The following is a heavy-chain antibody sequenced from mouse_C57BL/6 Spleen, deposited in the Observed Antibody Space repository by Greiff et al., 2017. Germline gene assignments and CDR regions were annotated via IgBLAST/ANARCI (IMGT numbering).Heavy chain of an antibody. CDR1: GYTFTDYN. CDR2: INPNNGGT. V-gene: IGHV1-18*01. CDR3: ARREIYDYVLWFAY. Sequence: EVQLQQSGPELVKPGASVKIPCKASGYTFTDYNMDWVKQSHGKSLEWIGDINPNNGGTIYNQKFKGKATLTVDKSSSTAYMELRSLTSDDTAVYYCARREIYDYVLWFAYWGQGTLVTVSA. J-gene: IGHJ3*01. D-gene: IGHD2-4*01.